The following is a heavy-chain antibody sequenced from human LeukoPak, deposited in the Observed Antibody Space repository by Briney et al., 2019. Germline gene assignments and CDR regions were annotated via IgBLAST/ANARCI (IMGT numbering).Heavy chain of an antibody. J-gene: IGHJ4*02. Sequence: GGSLRLSCAASGFTFNDYAMNWVRQAPGKGLEWVSGISWNSDNIGYADSVKGRFTISRDNAKNSLYQQMNSLRAEDTALYYCAEGKYSSGFDYWGQGTLVTVSS. V-gene: IGHV3-9*01. CDR1: GFTFNDYA. CDR2: ISWNSDNI. CDR3: AEGKYSSGFDY. D-gene: IGHD3-22*01.